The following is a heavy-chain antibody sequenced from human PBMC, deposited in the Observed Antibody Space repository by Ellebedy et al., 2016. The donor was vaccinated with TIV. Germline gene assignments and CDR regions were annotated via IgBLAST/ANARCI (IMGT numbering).Heavy chain of an antibody. J-gene: IGHJ5*02. CDR3: ARWYGSGTYYLDP. Sequence: PGGSLRLSCAASGFTFSSYGMHWVRQAPGKGLEWVAAIRNDGNNAYYADSVKGRFTISKENSTLYLQMNSLRAEDTALYYCARWYGSGTYYLDPWGQGTLVTVSS. V-gene: IGHV3-33*01. CDR1: GFTFSSYG. D-gene: IGHD3-10*01. CDR2: IRNDGNNA.